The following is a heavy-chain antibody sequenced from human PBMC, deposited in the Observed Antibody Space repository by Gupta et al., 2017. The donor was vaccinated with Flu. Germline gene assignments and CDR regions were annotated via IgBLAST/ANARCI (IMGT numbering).Heavy chain of an antibody. CDR1: GFTFSTYG. Sequence: VQLVESGGGVVQPGGSLRLSCAASGFTFSTYGIPWVRDAPGKGLEWVAVIWSDGSNKYYADSVKGRFTISRDNSKNTLYLQMNSLRSGDTAVYYCTRDLGSGSAPCHGYFQHWGQGTLVTVSS. J-gene: IGHJ1*01. D-gene: IGHD3-10*01. V-gene: IGHV3-33*01. CDR3: TRDLGSGSAPCHGYFQH. CDR2: IWSDGSNK.